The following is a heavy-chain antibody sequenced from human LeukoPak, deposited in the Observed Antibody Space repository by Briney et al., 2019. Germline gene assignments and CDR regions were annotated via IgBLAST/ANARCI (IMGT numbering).Heavy chain of an antibody. D-gene: IGHD1-7*01. CDR1: GGTFTSYA. CDR2: IIPILGIA. Sequence: VASVKVSCKASGGTFTSYAISWVRQAPGQGLEWMGRIIPILGIANYAQKFQGRVTITTDESTSTAYMEVSSLRSEDTAVYYCARDNYAGENWFDRWGQGTLVTVSS. V-gene: IGHV1-69*04. J-gene: IGHJ5*02. CDR3: ARDNYAGENWFDR.